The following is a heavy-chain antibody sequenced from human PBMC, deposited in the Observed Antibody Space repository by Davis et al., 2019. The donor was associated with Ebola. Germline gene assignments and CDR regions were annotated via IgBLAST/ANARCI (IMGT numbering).Heavy chain of an antibody. V-gene: IGHV3-30*04. CDR3: ARDITMVRGVISYYYGMDV. J-gene: IGHJ6*02. CDR2: ISYDGSNK. CDR1: GFTFSSYA. D-gene: IGHD3-10*01. Sequence: GESLKISCAASGFTFSSYALHWVRQAPGKGLEWVAVISYDGSNKYYADSVKGRFTISRDNSKNTLYLQMNSLRAEDTAVYYCARDITMVRGVISYYYGMDVWGQGTTVTVSS.